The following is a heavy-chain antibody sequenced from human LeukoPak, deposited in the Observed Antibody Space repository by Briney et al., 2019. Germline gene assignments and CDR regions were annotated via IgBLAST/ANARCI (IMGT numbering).Heavy chain of an antibody. CDR1: GXTFSSFA. CDR3: AKPTALASFDN. J-gene: IGHJ4*02. D-gene: IGHD5-18*01. V-gene: IGHV3-23*01. Sequence: GGSLRLSCAASGXTFSSFAMSWVRQAPGKGLEWLSTIAASSGRTYYADSVKGRFTISRDNSKNTLYLQMNSLRAEDTAVYYCAKPTALASFDNWGQGTLVTVSS. CDR2: IAASSGRT.